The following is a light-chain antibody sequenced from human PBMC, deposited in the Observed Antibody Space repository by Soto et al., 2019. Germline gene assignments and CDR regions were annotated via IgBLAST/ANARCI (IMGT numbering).Light chain of an antibody. Sequence: IVMTPTPSNQYVSPGERATLSSRASHSVSSNVAWYQPKPGQAPRLIXYGASTGANGIPARFSGSGSWTELTLTISSLQYEIFSVYDDQPYNIVPPITVG. CDR3: QPYNIVPPIT. J-gene: IGKJ2*01. CDR1: HSVSSN. V-gene: IGKV3-15*01. CDR2: GAS.